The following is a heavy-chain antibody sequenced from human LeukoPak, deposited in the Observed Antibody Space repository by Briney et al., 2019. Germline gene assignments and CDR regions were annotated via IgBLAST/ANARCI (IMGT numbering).Heavy chain of an antibody. CDR3: AREERWLQSFDY. D-gene: IGHD5-24*01. Sequence: PSETLSLTCAVSGGSISSGGYSWSWIRQPPGKGLEWIGYIYHSGSTYYNPSLKSRVTISVDTSKNQFSLKLSSVTAADTAVYYCAREERWLQSFDYWGQGTLVTVSS. V-gene: IGHV4-30-2*05. CDR2: IYHSGST. J-gene: IGHJ4*02. CDR1: GGSISSGGYS.